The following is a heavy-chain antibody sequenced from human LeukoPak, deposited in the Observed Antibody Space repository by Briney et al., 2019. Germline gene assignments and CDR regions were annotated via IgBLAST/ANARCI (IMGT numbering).Heavy chain of an antibody. CDR2: ISNDGSRK. CDR1: GFTFSRHG. Sequence: GGSLRLSCAPSGFTFSRHGMHWVRQAPGKGLEWVAIISNDGSRKYYAHSVEGRFTISRDNSKNSLYLQMDSLRAEDTAVYYCARDRAWNYFDYWGQGTLVTVSS. J-gene: IGHJ4*02. CDR3: ARDRAWNYFDY. V-gene: IGHV3-30*03. D-gene: IGHD3-3*01.